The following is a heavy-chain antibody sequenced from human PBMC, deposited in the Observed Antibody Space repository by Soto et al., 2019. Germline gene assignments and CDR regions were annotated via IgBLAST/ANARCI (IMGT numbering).Heavy chain of an antibody. Sequence: QVQLQQWGAGLLKPSETLSLSCAVSGGSFRGYNWNWIRQSPGKGLEWIGEINHGGTTNYNPSLNSRVIISVDTSKNQSSLKLNSVSAADTAVYFCPRGVAQALRGSGTYLFGYGMDVLGQGIAVTVSS. D-gene: IGHD3-10*01. CDR1: GGSFRGYN. CDR2: INHGGTT. J-gene: IGHJ6*02. V-gene: IGHV4-34*02. CDR3: PRGVAQALRGSGTYLFGYGMDV.